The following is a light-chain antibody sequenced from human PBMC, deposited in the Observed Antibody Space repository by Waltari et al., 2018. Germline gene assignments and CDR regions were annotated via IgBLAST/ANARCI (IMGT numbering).Light chain of an antibody. J-gene: IGKJ1*01. Sequence: DIQMTQSPSSLSASVGVRVTITCRASQNISSDLNWYQQKPGKAPKLLIYAASSLQSGVPSRFSGSGSGTDFTLTISSLQPEDFATYYCQQSYSTPWTFGQGTKVEIK. V-gene: IGKV1-39*01. CDR2: AAS. CDR1: QNISSD. CDR3: QQSYSTPWT.